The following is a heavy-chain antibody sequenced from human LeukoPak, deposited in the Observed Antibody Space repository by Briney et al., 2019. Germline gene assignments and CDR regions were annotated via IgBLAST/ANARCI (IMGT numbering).Heavy chain of an antibody. CDR1: GGSISSYY. CDR3: AREDSSGYFPFDY. J-gene: IGHJ4*02. Sequence: SETLSLTCTVSGGSISSYYWSWIRQPPGKGLEWIGYIYYSGSTNYNPSLKSRVTISVDTSKNQFSLKLSSVTAADAAVYYCAREDSSGYFPFDYWGQGTLVTVSS. CDR2: IYYSGST. V-gene: IGHV4-59*01. D-gene: IGHD3-22*01.